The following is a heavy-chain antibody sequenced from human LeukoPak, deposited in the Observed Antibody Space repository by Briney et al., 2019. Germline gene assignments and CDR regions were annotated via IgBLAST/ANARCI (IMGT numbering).Heavy chain of an antibody. Sequence: PGGSLRLSCAASGFTFDDYAMHWVRQAPGKGLEWVSGISWNSGSIGYADSVKGRFTISRDNAKNSLYLQMNSLRAEDTALYYCAKDRQYSGSYQFDYWGQGTLVTVSS. V-gene: IGHV3-9*01. J-gene: IGHJ4*02. D-gene: IGHD1-26*01. CDR3: AKDRQYSGSYQFDY. CDR1: GFTFDDYA. CDR2: ISWNSGSI.